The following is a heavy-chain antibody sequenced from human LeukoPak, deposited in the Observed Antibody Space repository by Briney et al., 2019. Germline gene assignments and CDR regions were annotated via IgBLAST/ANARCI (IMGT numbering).Heavy chain of an antibody. D-gene: IGHD3-22*01. CDR3: ARLYYDSSGYYYFDY. V-gene: IGHV4-59*01. CDR2: IYYSWST. CDR1: GGSISYYY. J-gene: IGHJ4*02. Sequence: SETLSLTCTVSGGSISYYYWNWIRQPPGKGLEWIGYIYYSWSTNYNPSLKSRVTISVDTSKNQFSLKLSSVTAADTAVYYCARLYYDSSGYYYFDYWGQGTLVTVSS.